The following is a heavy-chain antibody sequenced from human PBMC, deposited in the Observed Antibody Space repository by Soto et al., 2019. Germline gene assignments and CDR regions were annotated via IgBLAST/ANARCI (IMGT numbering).Heavy chain of an antibody. J-gene: IGHJ5*02. CDR1: GGSINRGDYY. Sequence: QVQLQESGPGLVKPSQTLTLTCTVSGGSINRGDYYWSWIRQPPGKGLEWIGNIYYSGTNYYNPALKSRVIISVDTSKTQFSLKLSSVTAADTGVYYCARDTENYDMLTSTRFAPWGQGPLVTVSS. CDR2: IYYSGTN. D-gene: IGHD3-9*01. V-gene: IGHV4-30-4*01. CDR3: ARDTENYDMLTSTRFAP.